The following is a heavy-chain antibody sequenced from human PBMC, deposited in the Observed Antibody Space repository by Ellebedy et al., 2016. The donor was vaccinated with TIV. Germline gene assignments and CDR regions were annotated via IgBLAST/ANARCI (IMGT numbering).Heavy chain of an antibody. V-gene: IGHV5-51*01. CDR1: GYSFTSYW. D-gene: IGHD2-2*01. Sequence: GGSLRLXCKGSGYSFTSYWIGWVRQMPGKGLEWMGIIYPGDSDTRYSPSFQGQVTISADKSISTAYLQWSSLKASDTAMYYCARQDCSSTSCYWTDPSSSWYGGWFDPWGQGTLVTVSS. J-gene: IGHJ5*02. CDR3: ARQDCSSTSCYWTDPSSSWYGGWFDP. CDR2: IYPGDSDT.